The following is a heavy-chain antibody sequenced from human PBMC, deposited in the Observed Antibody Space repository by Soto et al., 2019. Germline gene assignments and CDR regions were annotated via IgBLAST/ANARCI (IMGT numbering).Heavy chain of an antibody. V-gene: IGHV4-59*08. CDR3: ARHKWLAPFDY. D-gene: IGHD6-19*01. J-gene: IGHJ4*02. CDR1: GGSMSDYY. Sequence: SETLSLTCTVSGGSMSDYYWSWIRQPPGKGLEWFGYVHSSGITDYNPSLKSRVTFSVDTSKNQFSLNLRSVTAADTAVYYCARHKWLAPFDYWGQGSLVTVSS. CDR2: VHSSGIT.